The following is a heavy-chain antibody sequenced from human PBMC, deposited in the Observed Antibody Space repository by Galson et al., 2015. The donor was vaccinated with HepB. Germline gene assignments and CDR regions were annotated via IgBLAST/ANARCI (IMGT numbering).Heavy chain of an antibody. Sequence: SVKVSCKASGYTFTSYGISWVRQAPGQGLEWMGWISAYNGNTNYAQKLQGRVTMTTDTSTSTAYMELRSLRSDDTAVYYCARDRYDILTPLRGWFDPWGQGTLVTVSS. J-gene: IGHJ5*02. D-gene: IGHD3-9*01. CDR3: ARDRYDILTPLRGWFDP. CDR2: ISAYNGNT. V-gene: IGHV1-18*01. CDR1: GYTFTSYG.